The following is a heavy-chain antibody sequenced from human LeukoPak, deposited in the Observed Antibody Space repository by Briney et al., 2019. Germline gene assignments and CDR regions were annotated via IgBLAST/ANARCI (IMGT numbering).Heavy chain of an antibody. Sequence: SEALSLTCTVSGGSNYWSWIRQPPGKGLEWIAYIHYSGSTNYNPSLKSRVTISIDTSKNQFSLKLNSVTAADTAVYYCAKHSNWNAGVDWFDPWGQGTLVTVSS. CDR1: GGSNY. CDR3: AKHSNWNAGVDWFDP. CDR2: IHYSGST. V-gene: IGHV4-59*08. D-gene: IGHD1-20*01. J-gene: IGHJ5*02.